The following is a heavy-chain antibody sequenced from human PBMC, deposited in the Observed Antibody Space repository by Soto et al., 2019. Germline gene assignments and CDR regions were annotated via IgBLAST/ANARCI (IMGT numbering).Heavy chain of an antibody. CDR3: ARGLRNWFDP. J-gene: IGHJ5*02. CDR2: ISGSGGST. CDR1: GFTFSSYA. Sequence: GGSLRLSCAASGFTFSSYAMSWVRQAPGKGLEWVSAISGSGGSTYYADSVKGRFTISRDNSKNTLHLQMNSLRAEDTAVYYCARGLRNWFDPWGQGTLVTVSS. D-gene: IGHD4-17*01. V-gene: IGHV3-23*01.